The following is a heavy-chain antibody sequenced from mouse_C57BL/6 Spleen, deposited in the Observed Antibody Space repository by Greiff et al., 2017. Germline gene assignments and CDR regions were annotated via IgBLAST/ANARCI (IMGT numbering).Heavy chain of an antibody. CDR2: IYPGDGDT. D-gene: IGHD2-2*01. CDR3: ARDGYDERHFDY. J-gene: IGHJ2*01. V-gene: IGHV1-80*01. Sequence: VQLQQSGAELVKPGASVKISCKASGYAFSSYWMNWVKQRPGKSLEWIGQIYPGDGDTNYNGKFKGKATLTADKSSSTAYMQLSSLTSEDSAVYFCARDGYDERHFDYWGQGTTLTVSS. CDR1: GYAFSSYW.